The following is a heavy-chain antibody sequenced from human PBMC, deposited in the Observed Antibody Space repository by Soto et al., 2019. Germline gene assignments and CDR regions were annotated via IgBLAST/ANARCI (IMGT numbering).Heavy chain of an antibody. CDR1: GGSISSSSYY. Sequence: KPSETLSLTCTVSGGSISSSSYYWGWIRQPPGKGLEWIGSIYYSGSTYYNPSLKSRVNISVDTSKNQFSLKLSSVTAANTAVYYCASHAVTMIGVIIRRVLGWFDTWGQGTLVTVSS. CDR2: IYYSGST. J-gene: IGHJ5*02. V-gene: IGHV4-39*01. CDR3: ASHAVTMIGVIIRRVLGWFDT. D-gene: IGHD3-22*01.